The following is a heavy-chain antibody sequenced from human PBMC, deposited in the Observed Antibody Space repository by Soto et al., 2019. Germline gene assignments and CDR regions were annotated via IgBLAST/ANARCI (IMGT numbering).Heavy chain of an antibody. CDR1: GFTFSSYA. Sequence: GGSLRLSCAASGFTFSSYAMHWVRQAPGKGLEYVSAISSNGGSTYYANSVKGRFTISRDNSKNTLYLQMGSLRAEDMAGYYCARDRYSGSIDYWGQGTLVTVSS. CDR2: ISSNGGST. J-gene: IGHJ4*02. CDR3: ARDRYSGSIDY. V-gene: IGHV3-64*01. D-gene: IGHD5-12*01.